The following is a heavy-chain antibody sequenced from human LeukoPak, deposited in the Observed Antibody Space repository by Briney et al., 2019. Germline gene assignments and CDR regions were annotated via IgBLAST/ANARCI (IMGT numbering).Heavy chain of an antibody. V-gene: IGHV3-23*01. CDR2: ISGSDGNT. J-gene: IGHJ2*01. CDR1: GFTFSKYA. Sequence: PGGSLRLSCAASGFTFSKYAMSWVRQAPGKGLEWVSAISGSDGNTFYADSVKGRFTISRDNSKNTLSLQMNNLRAEDTAVYYCATGRWGSQPSEFDFWGRGTLVIVSS. D-gene: IGHD7-27*01. CDR3: ATGRWGSQPSEFDF.